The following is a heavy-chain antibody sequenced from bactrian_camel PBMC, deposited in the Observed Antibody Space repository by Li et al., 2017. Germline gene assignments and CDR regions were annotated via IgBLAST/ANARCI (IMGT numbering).Heavy chain of an antibody. CDR2: MYTSGGNT. CDR1: GYTTSSYC. Sequence: DVQLVESGGGSVQAGGSLRLSCAASGYTTSSYCMGWFRQFPGKEREVVAAMYTSGGNTYYADSVKGRFTISQDNAKTTLYLQMNSLKPEDTAIYHCAARRDECGMTWKWRKVYNYWGQGTQVTVS. D-gene: IGHD3*01. J-gene: IGHJ4*01. CDR3: AARRDECGMTWKWRKVYNY. V-gene: IGHV3S59*01.